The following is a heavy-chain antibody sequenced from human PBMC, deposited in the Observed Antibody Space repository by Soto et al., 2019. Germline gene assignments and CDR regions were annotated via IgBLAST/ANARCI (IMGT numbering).Heavy chain of an antibody. CDR1: GFTFSSYG. CDR3: ARDEVLMATKYYYGMDV. J-gene: IGHJ6*02. CDR2: IWYDGSNK. V-gene: IGHV3-33*01. D-gene: IGHD2-8*01. Sequence: QVQLVESGGGVVQPGRSLRLSCAASGFTFSSYGMHWVRQAPGKGLEWVAVIWYDGSNKYYADSVKGRFTISRDNSKNTLYLQMNSLGAEDTAVYYCARDEVLMATKYYYGMDVWGQGTTVTVSS.